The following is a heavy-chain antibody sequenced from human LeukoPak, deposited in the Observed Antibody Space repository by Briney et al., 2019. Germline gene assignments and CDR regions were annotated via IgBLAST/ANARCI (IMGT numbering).Heavy chain of an antibody. CDR2: INSDGSST. CDR3: AVGGGY. D-gene: IGHD3-16*01. J-gene: IGHJ4*02. V-gene: IGHV3-74*01. Sequence: PGGSLRLSCAATGFTFSSYWMHWVRQPPGKGLVWVSRINSDGSSTTYADSVKGRFTISRDNSKNTLSLQMNSLRAEDTAVYHCAVGGGYWGQGTLVTVSS. CDR1: GFTFSSYW.